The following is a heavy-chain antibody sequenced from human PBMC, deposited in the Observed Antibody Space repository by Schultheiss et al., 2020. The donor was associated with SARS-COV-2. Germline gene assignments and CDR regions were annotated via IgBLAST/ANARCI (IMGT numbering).Heavy chain of an antibody. CDR2: ISYDGSNK. Sequence: GGSLRLSCAASGFTFSSYGMHWVRQAPGKGLEWVAVISYDGSNKYYADSVKGRFTISRDNAKNSLYLQMNSLRAEDTAVYYCARDGGFGELYTTHTYYGMDVWGQETTVTVSS. CDR3: ARDGGFGELYTTHTYYGMDV. J-gene: IGHJ6*02. V-gene: IGHV3-30*03. CDR1: GFTFSSYG. D-gene: IGHD3-10*01.